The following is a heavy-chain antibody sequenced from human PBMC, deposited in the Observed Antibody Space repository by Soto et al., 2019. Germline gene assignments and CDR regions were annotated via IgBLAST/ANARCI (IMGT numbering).Heavy chain of an antibody. CDR1: GGSISSYY. CDR3: ARQGDYDFRSGLFDP. J-gene: IGHJ5*02. Sequence: PSETLSLTCTVSGGSISSYYWSWIRQPPGKGLEWIGYIYYSGSTNYNPSLKSRVTISVDTSKNQFSLKMSSVTAADTAVYYSARQGDYDFRSGLFDPSGQGTLVIVSS. D-gene: IGHD3-3*01. CDR2: IYYSGST. V-gene: IGHV4-59*08.